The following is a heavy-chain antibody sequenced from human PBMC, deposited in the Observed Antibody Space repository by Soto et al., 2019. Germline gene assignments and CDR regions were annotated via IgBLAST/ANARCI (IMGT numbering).Heavy chain of an antibody. CDR1: GYTFTSYG. D-gene: IGHD3-10*01. Sequence: QVQLVQSGAEVKKPGASVKVSCKASGYTFTSYGISWVRQAPGQGLEWMGWISAYNGNTNYAQKLQGRVTMTTDTSTSTAYMQLRSMRSDDTAVYYCAREVTMVRGVIITGVFDYWGQGTLVTVSS. CDR3: AREVTMVRGVIITGVFDY. J-gene: IGHJ4*02. V-gene: IGHV1-18*01. CDR2: ISAYNGNT.